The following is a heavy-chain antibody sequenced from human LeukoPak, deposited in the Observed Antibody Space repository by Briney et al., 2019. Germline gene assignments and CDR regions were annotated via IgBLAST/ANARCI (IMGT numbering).Heavy chain of an antibody. Sequence: GGSLRLSCAASGFTFSSYWMSWVRQAPGKGLEWVANIKQDGSEKYYVDSVKGRFTISRDNAKNSLYLQMNSLRAEDTAVYYCARDNAPSDYYDSSGPGTYWYFDLWGRGTLVTVSS. V-gene: IGHV3-7*05. D-gene: IGHD3-22*01. J-gene: IGHJ2*01. CDR2: IKQDGSEK. CDR1: GFTFSSYW. CDR3: ARDNAPSDYYDSSGPGTYWYFDL.